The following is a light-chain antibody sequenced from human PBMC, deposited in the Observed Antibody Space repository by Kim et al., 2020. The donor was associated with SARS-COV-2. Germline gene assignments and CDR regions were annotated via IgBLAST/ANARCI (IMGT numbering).Light chain of an antibody. V-gene: IGLV3-19*01. Sequence: GQTVSITCRGDSLKIYYATWYQQKPGQAPVLVIYGKNNRPSGIPDRFSGSSSVNTASLTITGVQAEDEADYYCNSRDTSCNHLVVFGGGTQLTVL. CDR1: SLKIYY. J-gene: IGLJ2*01. CDR2: GKN. CDR3: NSRDTSCNHLVV.